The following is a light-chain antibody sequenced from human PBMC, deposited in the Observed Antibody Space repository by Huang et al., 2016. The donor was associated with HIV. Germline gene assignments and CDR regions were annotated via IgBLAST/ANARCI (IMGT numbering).Light chain of an antibody. Sequence: EIVLTQSPDTLSLSPGERATLSCRASQTVSKYLAWYQHKPGQSPRLHIYEASKRAAGIPARFSGSGSGTDFTLSSSSLEPEDFAVYYCQQRDNWPPMYTFGQGTKLEIK. CDR1: QTVSKY. J-gene: IGKJ2*01. V-gene: IGKV3-11*01. CDR3: QQRDNWPPMYT. CDR2: EAS.